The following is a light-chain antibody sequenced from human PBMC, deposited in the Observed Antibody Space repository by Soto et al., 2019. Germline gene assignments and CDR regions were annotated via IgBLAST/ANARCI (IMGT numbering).Light chain of an antibody. Sequence: DIQMTQSPSALSASVGDRVTITCRASQSVSGWLAWYQQKPGNAPNLLIYDASALKSGVPSRFSGSGSGTEFTLTISSLQPDDFATYYCQQYNTYWTFGQGTKVDIK. CDR1: QSVSGW. V-gene: IGKV1-5*01. J-gene: IGKJ1*01. CDR3: QQYNTYWT. CDR2: DAS.